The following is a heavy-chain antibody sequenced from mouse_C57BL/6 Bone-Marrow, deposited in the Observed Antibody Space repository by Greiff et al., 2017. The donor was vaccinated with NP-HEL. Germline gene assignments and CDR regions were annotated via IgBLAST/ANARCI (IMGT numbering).Heavy chain of an antibody. V-gene: IGHV1-81*01. D-gene: IGHD2-4*01. CDR1: GYTFTSYG. CDR2: IYPRSGNT. Sequence: VKLVESGAELARPGASVKLSCKASGYTFTSYGISWVKQRTGKGLEWIGEIYPRSGNTYYNEKFKGKATLTADKSSSTAYMELRSLTSEDSAVYFCASPGIYYDYDVCFDYWGQGTTLTVSS. CDR3: ASPGIYYDYDVCFDY. J-gene: IGHJ2*01.